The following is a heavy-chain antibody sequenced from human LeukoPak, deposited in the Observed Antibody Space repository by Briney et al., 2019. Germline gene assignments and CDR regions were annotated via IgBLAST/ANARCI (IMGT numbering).Heavy chain of an antibody. Sequence: GGSLRLSCAASGFTFSSYGMHWVRQAPGKGLEWVAFIRYDGSNKYYADSVKGRFTISRDNSKNTLYLQMNSLRAEDTAVYYCANFGYCSSTSCYGYDYWGQGTLVTVSS. D-gene: IGHD2-2*01. CDR2: IRYDGSNK. CDR1: GFTFSSYG. J-gene: IGHJ4*02. CDR3: ANFGYCSSTSCYGYDY. V-gene: IGHV3-30*02.